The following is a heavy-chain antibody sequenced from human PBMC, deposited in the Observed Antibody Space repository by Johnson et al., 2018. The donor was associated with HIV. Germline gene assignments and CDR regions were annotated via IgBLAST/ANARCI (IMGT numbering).Heavy chain of an antibody. CDR1: GFTFDDYA. D-gene: IGHD5-18*01. CDR3: AKGWRQLWPTGDGALDI. CDR2: ISWNGGTI. J-gene: IGHJ3*02. V-gene: IGHV3-9*01. Sequence: VQLVESGGGLVQPGRSLRLSCAASGFTFDDYAMHWVRQAPGKGLEWVSGISWNGGTIAYAASVKGRFTISRDNAKNTLYLQMNSLRTGDTAVYDCAKGWRQLWPTGDGALDIWGQGTMVTVSS.